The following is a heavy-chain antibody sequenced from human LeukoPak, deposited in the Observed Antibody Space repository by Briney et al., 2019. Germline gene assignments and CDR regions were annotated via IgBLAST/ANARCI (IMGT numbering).Heavy chain of an antibody. CDR2: ICRSGGTT. D-gene: IGHD3-16*01. J-gene: IGHJ5*02. V-gene: IGHV3-23*01. Sequence: SLRLSCAAXGFTFXSYAMSWVRQAPGKGMEWGGAICRSGGTTYYADSVKGRFTLSRDNSKNTLYLQMNSLRADDTAVYYCAKDGRRRPYDWFDPWGQGTLVTVSS. CDR1: GFTFXSYA. CDR3: AKDGRRRPYDWFDP.